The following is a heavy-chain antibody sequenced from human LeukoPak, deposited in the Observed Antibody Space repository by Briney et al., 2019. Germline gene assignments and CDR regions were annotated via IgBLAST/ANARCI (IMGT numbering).Heavy chain of an antibody. V-gene: IGHV1-18*01. D-gene: IGHD2-2*03. J-gene: IGHJ5*02. CDR3: ARPGYCDSTSCENWFDP. CDR1: GYTFTSSG. Sequence: ASVKVSCKASGYTFTSSGISWLRQAPGQGLEWMGWISAYNGKTNYAQKLQGRVTMTTDTSTSTAYMELRSLRSDDTAVYYCARPGYCDSTSCENWFDPWGQGTLVTVSS. CDR2: ISAYNGKT.